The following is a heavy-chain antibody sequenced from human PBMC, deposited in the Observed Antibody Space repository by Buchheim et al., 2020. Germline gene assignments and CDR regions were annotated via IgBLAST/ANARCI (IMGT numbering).Heavy chain of an antibody. CDR2: INPSGGST. CDR1: GYTFTSYY. CDR3: AGGEWGTFLEWAQYTWFDP. V-gene: IGHV1-46*01. J-gene: IGHJ5*02. D-gene: IGHD3-3*02. Sequence: QVQLVQSGAEVKKPGASVKVSCKASGYTFTSYYMHWVRQAPGQGLEWMGIINPSGGSTSYAQKFQGRVTMTRDTSTSTVYMELSRLRSEDTAVDFFAGGEWGTFLEWAQYTWFDPWGQGTL.